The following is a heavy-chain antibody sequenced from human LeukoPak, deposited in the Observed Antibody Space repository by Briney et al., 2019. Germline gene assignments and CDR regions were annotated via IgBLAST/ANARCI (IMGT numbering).Heavy chain of an antibody. D-gene: IGHD3-10*02. Sequence: PGGSLRLSCAASGFTFSIYEMNWVRQAPGKGLEWVSYISSSGSTIYYADSVKGRVTISRDNAKNSLYLQMNSLRAEDTAVYYCAELGITMIGGVWGKGTTVTISS. CDR3: AELGITMIGGV. CDR2: ISSSGSTI. CDR1: GFTFSIYE. J-gene: IGHJ6*04. V-gene: IGHV3-48*03.